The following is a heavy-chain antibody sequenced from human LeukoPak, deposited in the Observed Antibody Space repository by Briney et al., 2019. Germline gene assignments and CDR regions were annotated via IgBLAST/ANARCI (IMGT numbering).Heavy chain of an antibody. CDR1: GFTFSSYW. CDR2: IKQDGSEK. CDR3: ARDFRYCSGGSCPGGYFDY. J-gene: IGHJ4*02. Sequence: GGSLRLSCAASGFTFSSYWMSWVRQAPGKGLEGVANIKQDGSEKYYVDSVKGRFTISRDNAKNSLYLQMNSLRAEDTAVYYCARDFRYCSGGSCPGGYFDYWGQGTLVTVSS. D-gene: IGHD2-15*01. V-gene: IGHV3-7*01.